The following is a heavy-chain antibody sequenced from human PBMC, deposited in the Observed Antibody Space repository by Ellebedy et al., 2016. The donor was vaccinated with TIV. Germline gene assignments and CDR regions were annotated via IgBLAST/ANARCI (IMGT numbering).Heavy chain of an antibody. CDR1: GFTFSSYV. J-gene: IGHJ4*02. CDR2: MSGSGGTT. CDR3: AKNFLLPGYSSGWYPDY. D-gene: IGHD6-19*01. V-gene: IGHV3-23*01. Sequence: GESLKISCAASGFTFSSYVMSWVRRAPEKGLEWVSTMSGSGGTTYYPDPVKGRFTISRDNSKNTLYLQMNSLRAEDTAVYYCAKNFLLPGYSSGWYPDYWGLGTRVTVSS.